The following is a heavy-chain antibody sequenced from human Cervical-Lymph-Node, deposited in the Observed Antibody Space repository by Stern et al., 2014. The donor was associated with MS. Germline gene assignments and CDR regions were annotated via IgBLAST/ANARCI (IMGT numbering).Heavy chain of an antibody. J-gene: IGHJ4*02. CDR2: IYYSGST. CDR3: AGANSSSWYGTFDY. CDR1: GGSISSSSYY. V-gene: IGHV4-39*01. Sequence: QLQLQESGPGLVKPSETLSLTCTVSGGSISSSSYYWGWIRQPPGKGLEWIGSIYYSGSTYYNPSLKSRVTISVDTSKNTFSLKRSSVTAADTAVYYCAGANSSSWYGTFDYWGQGTLVTVSS. D-gene: IGHD6-13*01.